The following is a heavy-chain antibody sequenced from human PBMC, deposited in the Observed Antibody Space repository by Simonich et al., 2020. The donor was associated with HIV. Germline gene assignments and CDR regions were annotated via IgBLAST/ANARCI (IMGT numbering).Heavy chain of an antibody. CDR2: DNTGDGET. V-gene: IGHV1-24*01. CDR3: AAVKYYYDSSGFSYDGVDV. Sequence: QVQLVQSGAEVKKPGASVKVSCKVSGYTLTELSMHWVRQAPGKGVEWMGRDNTGDGETNHAKKFQGRVTMTEDSSTDTAHMELSSLTSEDTAVYFCAAVKYYYDSSGFSYDGVDVWGQGTMVTVSS. CDR1: GYTLTELS. D-gene: IGHD3-22*01. J-gene: IGHJ3*01.